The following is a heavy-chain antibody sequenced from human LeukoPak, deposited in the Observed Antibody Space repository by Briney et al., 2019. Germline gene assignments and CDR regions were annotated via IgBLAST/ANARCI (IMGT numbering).Heavy chain of an antibody. V-gene: IGHV3-30*02. D-gene: IGHD3-22*01. CDR3: ARDPSNYYDSSGYYAGDY. J-gene: IGHJ4*02. CDR2: IRFDGGNK. CDR1: KFTFNNYG. Sequence: GGSLRLSCAASKFTFNNYGMHWVRQAPGKGLEWVAFIRFDGGNKYYPDSVKGRFTISRDNAKNSLYLQMNSLRAEDTALYYCARDPSNYYDSSGYYAGDYWGQGTLVTVSS.